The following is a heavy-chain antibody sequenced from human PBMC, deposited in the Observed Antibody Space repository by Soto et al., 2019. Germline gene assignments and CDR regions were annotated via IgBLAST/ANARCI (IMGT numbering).Heavy chain of an antibody. D-gene: IGHD5-12*01. V-gene: IGHV4-61*01. CDR1: GGSVSSGSYY. CDR2: IYYSGST. Sequence: QVQLQESGPGLVKPSETLSLTCTVSGGSVSSGSYYWSWLRQPPGKGLEWIGYIYYSGSTNYNPSLKSRVTISVDTSKNQFSLKLSSVTAADTAVYYCARVRGGYSGYGPDLIDYWGQGTLVTVSS. J-gene: IGHJ4*02. CDR3: ARVRGGYSGYGPDLIDY.